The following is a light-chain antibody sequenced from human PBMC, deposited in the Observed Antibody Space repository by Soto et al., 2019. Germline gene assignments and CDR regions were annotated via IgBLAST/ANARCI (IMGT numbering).Light chain of an antibody. V-gene: IGKV3-15*01. Sequence: EIVMTQSPATLPVSPGERATLSCRASQSISSNLAWYQQKPGQAPRLLIYGASTTATGIPARFSGSESGTEFTLTISSLQSEDFAVYYCQQYNNWPRTFGQGTKLEIK. CDR3: QQYNNWPRT. J-gene: IGKJ2*01. CDR1: QSISSN. CDR2: GAS.